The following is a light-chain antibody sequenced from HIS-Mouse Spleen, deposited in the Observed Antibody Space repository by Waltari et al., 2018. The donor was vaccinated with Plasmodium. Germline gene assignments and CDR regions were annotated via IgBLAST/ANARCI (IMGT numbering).Light chain of an antibody. CDR3: CSYAGSYTLV. J-gene: IGLJ2*01. Sequence: QSALTQPRSVSGSPGQSVTISCTGTSSDVGGYNYVSWYQQHPGKAPKLMVYDVSKRPTGVPDGFSGSKSGNTASLTISGLQAEEEADYYCCSYAGSYTLVFGGGTKLTVL. CDR1: SSDVGGYNY. CDR2: DVS. V-gene: IGLV2-11*01.